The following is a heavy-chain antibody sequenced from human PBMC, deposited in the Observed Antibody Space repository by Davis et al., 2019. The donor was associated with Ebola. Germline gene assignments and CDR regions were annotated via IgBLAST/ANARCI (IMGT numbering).Heavy chain of an antibody. V-gene: IGHV1-2*02. CDR2: INPNSGGT. CDR1: GYTFIGYY. Sequence: ASVKVSCKASGYTFIGYYMHWVRQAPGQGLEWMGWINPNSGGTNYAQKFQGRVTMTRDTSISTAYMELSSLRSEDTAVYYCARGLPSSGWGFDPWGQGTLVTVSS. CDR3: ARGLPSSGWGFDP. J-gene: IGHJ5*02. D-gene: IGHD6-19*01.